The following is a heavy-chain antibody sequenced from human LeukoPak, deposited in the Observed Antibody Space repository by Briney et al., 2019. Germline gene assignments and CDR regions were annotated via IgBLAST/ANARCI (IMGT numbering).Heavy chain of an antibody. CDR3: ARTRGYSGYDTVDY. D-gene: IGHD5-12*01. CDR2: IDWDDDK. V-gene: IGHV2-70*01. J-gene: IGHJ4*02. Sequence: SGPTLVNPTQTLTLTCTFSGFSLSTSRMCVSWIRQPPGKALEWLALIDWDDDKYYSTSLKTRLTIYKDTSKNQVVLTMTNMDPVDTATYYCARTRGYSGYDTVDYWGQGALVTVSS. CDR1: GFSLSTSRMC.